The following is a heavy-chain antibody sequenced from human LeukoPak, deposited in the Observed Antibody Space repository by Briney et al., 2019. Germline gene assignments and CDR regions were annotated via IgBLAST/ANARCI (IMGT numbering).Heavy chain of an antibody. V-gene: IGHV3-15*01. J-gene: IGHJ6*03. CDR1: GFTFSNAW. D-gene: IGHD2-8*01. CDR2: IKSKTDGGTT. CDR3: ARGMGYYYYMDV. Sequence: GSLRLSCAASGFTFSNAWMSWVRQAPGKGLEWVGRIKSKTDGGTTDYAAPVKGRFTISRDDSKNTLYLQMNSLKTEDTAVYYCARGMGYYYYMDVWGKGTTVTISS.